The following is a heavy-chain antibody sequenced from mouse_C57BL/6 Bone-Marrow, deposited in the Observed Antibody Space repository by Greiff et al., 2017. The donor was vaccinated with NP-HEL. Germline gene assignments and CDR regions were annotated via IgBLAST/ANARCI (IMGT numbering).Heavy chain of an antibody. CDR2: INSDGGST. CDR3: ARQTAQARSYAMDY. CDR1: EYEFPSHD. J-gene: IGHJ4*01. V-gene: IGHV5-2*01. D-gene: IGHD3-2*02. Sequence: EVHLVESGGGLVQPGESLKLSCESNEYEFPSHDMSWVRKTPEKRLELVAAINSDGGSTYYPDTMERRFIISRDNTKKTLYLQMSSLRAEDTALYYWARQTAQARSYAMDYWGQGTSVTVSS.